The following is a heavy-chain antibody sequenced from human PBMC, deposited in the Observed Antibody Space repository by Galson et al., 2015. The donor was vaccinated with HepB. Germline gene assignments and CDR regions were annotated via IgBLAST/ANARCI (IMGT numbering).Heavy chain of an antibody. CDR1: GGSISIYY. V-gene: IGHV4-4*07. D-gene: IGHD6-6*01. Sequence: SETLSLTSTVSGGSISIYYWSWIRQPAGKGLEWIGRIYTSGGTNYNPSLKSRVTISVDTSKNQFSLKLSSVTAADTAVYYCATETIAARTLDYWGQGTLVTVSS. CDR3: ATETIAARTLDY. J-gene: IGHJ4*02. CDR2: IYTSGGT.